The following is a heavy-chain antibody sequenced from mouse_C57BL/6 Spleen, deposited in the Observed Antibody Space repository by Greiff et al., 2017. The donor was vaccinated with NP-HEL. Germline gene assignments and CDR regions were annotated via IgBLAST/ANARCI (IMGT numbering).Heavy chain of an antibody. V-gene: IGHV7-3*01. CDR3: ARYAVYWYFDV. CDR1: GFTFTDYY. J-gene: IGHJ1*03. D-gene: IGHD6-1*01. Sequence: EVQGVESGGGLVQPGGSLSLSCAASGFTFTDYYMSWVRQPPGKALEWLGFIRNKANGYTTEYSASVKGRFTISRDYSQSILYLQMNALRAEDSATYYCARYAVYWYFDVWGKGTTVTVSS. CDR2: IRNKANGYTT.